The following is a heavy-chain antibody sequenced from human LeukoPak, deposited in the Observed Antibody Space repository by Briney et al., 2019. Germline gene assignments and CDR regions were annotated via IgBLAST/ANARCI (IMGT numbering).Heavy chain of an antibody. J-gene: IGHJ4*02. Sequence: GGSLRLSCAASGFTFSSYSMNWVRQAPGKGLEWVSSISSSSSYIYYADSVKGRFTISRDNAKNSLYLQMNSLRAEDTAVYYCARGKSGGTRQPHNWGQGTLVTVSS. V-gene: IGHV3-21*01. D-gene: IGHD2-15*01. CDR3: ARGKSGGTRQPHN. CDR1: GFTFSSYS. CDR2: ISSSSSYI.